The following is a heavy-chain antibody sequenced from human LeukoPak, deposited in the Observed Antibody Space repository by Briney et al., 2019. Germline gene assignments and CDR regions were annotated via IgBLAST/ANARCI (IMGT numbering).Heavy chain of an antibody. V-gene: IGHV3-7*03. CDR2: IKHDGSEK. D-gene: IGHD3-16*01. CDR1: GFTFSHYW. Sequence: GGSLRLSCAASGFTFSHYWMSWVRQAPGKGLEWVANIKHDGSEKYYVGSVKGRFTISRDNAENSLYLQMNSLEAEDTAVYFCARGGGLDVWGQGATVTVSS. CDR3: ARGGGLDV. J-gene: IGHJ6*02.